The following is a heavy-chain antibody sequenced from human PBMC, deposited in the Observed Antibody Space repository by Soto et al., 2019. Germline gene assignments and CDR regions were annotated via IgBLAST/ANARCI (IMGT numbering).Heavy chain of an antibody. CDR3: AKGILVTTTRYYYGMDA. V-gene: IGHV3-30*18. D-gene: IGHD4-17*01. CDR2: MSFDGSNQ. J-gene: IGHJ6*02. Sequence: GGSLRLSCAASGFTFSSYGMHWVRQAPGKGLEWVAVMSFDGSNQYYADSVKGRFTISRDNSKNTLYLQMNSLRAEDTAVYYCAKGILVTTTRYYYGMDAWGQGTTVTVSS. CDR1: GFTFSSYG.